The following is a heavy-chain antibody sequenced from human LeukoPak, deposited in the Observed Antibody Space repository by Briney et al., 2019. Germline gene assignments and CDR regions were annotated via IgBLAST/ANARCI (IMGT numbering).Heavy chain of an antibody. CDR1: GFTFRSYG. CDR2: ANRDSSTI. D-gene: IGHD1-26*01. CDR3: AKDLAVGTTPRVYAFDV. J-gene: IGHJ3*01. V-gene: IGHV3-9*01. Sequence: GGSLRLSCAASGFTFRSYGMHWVRQVPGKGLEWVGGANRDSSTIAYGDSVRGRFTISRDKARNYLYLQMNSLRTEDTALYYCAKDLAVGTTPRVYAFDVWGQGTMVTVS.